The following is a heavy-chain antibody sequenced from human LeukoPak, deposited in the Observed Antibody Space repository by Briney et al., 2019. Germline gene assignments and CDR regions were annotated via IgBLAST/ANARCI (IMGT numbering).Heavy chain of an antibody. CDR3: AREFAVAGRFSDY. CDR1: GFTFSSYW. V-gene: IGHV3-74*01. Sequence: GGSLRLSCAASGFTFSSYWMHWVRHAPGKGLVWVSRINSDGSSTSYADSVKGRFTISRDNAKNTLYLQMNSLRAEDTAVYYCAREFAVAGRFSDYWGQGTLVTVSS. J-gene: IGHJ4*02. CDR2: INSDGSST. D-gene: IGHD6-19*01.